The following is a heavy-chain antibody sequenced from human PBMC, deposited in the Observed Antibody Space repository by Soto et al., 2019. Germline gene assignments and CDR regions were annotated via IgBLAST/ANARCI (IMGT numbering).Heavy chain of an antibody. CDR2: ISYDGNIK. CDR3: ARTMAVTGPYYFDY. V-gene: IGHV3-30*03. CDR1: GFTFTKYS. Sequence: GGSLRLSCVTSGFTFTKYSMNWVRQAPGKGLEWVAVISYDGNIKYYADSVKGRFTISRDNSKNTLFLQINSLRDEDTAVYYCARTMAVTGPYYFDYWGQGTLVTVSS. D-gene: IGHD6-19*01. J-gene: IGHJ4*02.